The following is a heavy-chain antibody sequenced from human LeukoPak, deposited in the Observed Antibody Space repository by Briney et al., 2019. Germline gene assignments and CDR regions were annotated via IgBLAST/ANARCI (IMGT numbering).Heavy chain of an antibody. CDR3: ATDITMVRGVMNY. J-gene: IGHJ4*02. D-gene: IGHD3-10*01. V-gene: IGHV1-24*01. CDR2: FDPEDGET. Sequence: ASVKVSCKVCGYTLTELSMHWVRQAPGKGLEWMGGFDPEDGETIYAQKFQGRVTMTEDTSTDTAYMELSSLRSEDTAVYYCATDITMVRGVMNYWGQGTLVTVSS. CDR1: GYTLTELS.